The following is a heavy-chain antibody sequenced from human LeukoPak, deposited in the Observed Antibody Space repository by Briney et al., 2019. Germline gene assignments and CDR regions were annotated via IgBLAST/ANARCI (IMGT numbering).Heavy chain of an antibody. D-gene: IGHD3-10*01. CDR3: ARDMVRGVFTTRTIDX. Sequence: PGGSLRLSCAASGFTFSTYWMSWVRQAPGKGLEWVANIKQDGSEKYYVDSVEGRFTISRDNARNSLYLQMNSLRAEDTAVYYCARDMVRGVFTTRTIDXWGQGTLVTVSS. CDR1: GFTFSTYW. J-gene: IGHJ4*02. V-gene: IGHV3-7*01. CDR2: IKQDGSEK.